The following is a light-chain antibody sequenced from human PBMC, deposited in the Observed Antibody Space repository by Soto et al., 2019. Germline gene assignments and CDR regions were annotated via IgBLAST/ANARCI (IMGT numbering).Light chain of an antibody. V-gene: IGKV3-20*01. J-gene: IGKJ4*01. CDR2: DVS. CDR3: QQYGSSLLT. CDR1: QSVSTSY. Sequence: EIVLTQSPGTLSLSPGERATLSCRASQSVSTSYLAWYQQKPGQAPRLLIYDVSNRATGIPDRFSGSGSGTDFTLTISRLEPEDFAVYYCQQYGSSLLTFGGGTKVEIK.